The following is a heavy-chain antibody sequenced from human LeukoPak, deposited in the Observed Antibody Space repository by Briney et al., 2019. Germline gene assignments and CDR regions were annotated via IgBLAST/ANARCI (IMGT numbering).Heavy chain of an antibody. CDR1: GGSMSSQY. V-gene: IGHV4-59*11. J-gene: IGHJ6*03. D-gene: IGHD5-24*01. CDR2: ISHSGKT. CDR3: ARDGYTNWYYYMDV. Sequence: PSETLSLTRTLSGGSMSSQYWSSIRQSPGKGLEWTVYISHSGKTSPSPSLKSRNTKSIDTSNNQIAQNLNSVTTADSAIYYCARDGYTNWYYYMDVWGMGTTVTVSS.